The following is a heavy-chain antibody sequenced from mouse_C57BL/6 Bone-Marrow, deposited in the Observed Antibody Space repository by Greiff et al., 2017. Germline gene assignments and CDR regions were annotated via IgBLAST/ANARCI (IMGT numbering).Heavy chain of an antibody. V-gene: IGHV14-1*01. CDR1: GFNIKDYY. Sequence: VQLQQSGAELVRPGASVKLSCTASGFNIKDYYMHWVKQRPEQSLEWIGRIDPEDGDTEYAPKFQGKATMTADTSSNTAYLQHSILTSDATAVYYCTDDGYWDFDVWGTGTTLTVSS. J-gene: IGHJ1*03. D-gene: IGHD2-3*01. CDR2: IDPEDGDT. CDR3: TDDGYWDFDV.